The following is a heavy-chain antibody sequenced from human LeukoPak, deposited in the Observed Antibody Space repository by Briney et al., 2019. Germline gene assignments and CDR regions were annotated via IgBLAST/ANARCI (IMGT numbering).Heavy chain of an antibody. D-gene: IGHD3-10*01. CDR2: VYYSGTT. Sequence: PSETLSLTCTVSGASISDFYWSWIRQPPGKGLEWIGEVYYSGTTNYNPSLKSRVTISVDASKYQFSLRLSSVTAADTAMYYCARAVRVKFDYWGQGLLVTVSS. V-gene: IGHV4-59*01. J-gene: IGHJ4*02. CDR1: GASISDFY. CDR3: ARAVRVKFDY.